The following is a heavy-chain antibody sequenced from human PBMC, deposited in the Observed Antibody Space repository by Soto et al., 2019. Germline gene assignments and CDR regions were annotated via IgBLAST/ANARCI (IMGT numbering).Heavy chain of an antibody. CDR3: AKALPDSSGFYYLDS. Sequence: EVQLLESGGGLVQPGGSLRISCVASEFTFSTFPMSWVRQAPGKGLERVSTLSGATYYADSVKGRFTISRDSSKNTLYLQMNSLTADDTAVYYCAKALPDSSGFYYLDSWGQGTLVTVSS. J-gene: IGHJ4*02. CDR2: LSGAT. D-gene: IGHD3-22*01. V-gene: IGHV3-23*01. CDR1: EFTFSTFP.